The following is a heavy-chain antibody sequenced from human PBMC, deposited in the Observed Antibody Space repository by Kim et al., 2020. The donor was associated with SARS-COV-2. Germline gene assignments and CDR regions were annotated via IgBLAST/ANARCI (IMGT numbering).Heavy chain of an antibody. CDR1: GFPFGNPA. Sequence: SGFPFGNPAMTWVRQAPGKGLEWVSSINDRGDMTYYAGSVKGRLTISRDNSKNTVYLEINSLRADDTAIYFCAKRASYGYYLDYWGQGTLAT. CDR2: INDRGDMT. D-gene: IGHD3-3*01. J-gene: IGHJ4*02. CDR3: AKRASYGYYLDY. V-gene: IGHV3-23*01.